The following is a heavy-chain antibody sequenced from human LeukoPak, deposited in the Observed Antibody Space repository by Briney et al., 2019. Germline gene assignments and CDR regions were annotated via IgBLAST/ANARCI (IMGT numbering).Heavy chain of an antibody. Sequence: GGSLRLSCAASGFTFSSYWMSWVRQAPGKGLEWVANIKQDGSEKYYVDSVKGRFTISRDNAKNSLYLQMNSLRAEDTAVYYCARVSSREVAGNHFDYWGQGTLVTVSS. CDR2: IKQDGSEK. J-gene: IGHJ4*02. D-gene: IGHD6-19*01. CDR3: ARVSSREVAGNHFDY. CDR1: GFTFSSYW. V-gene: IGHV3-7*01.